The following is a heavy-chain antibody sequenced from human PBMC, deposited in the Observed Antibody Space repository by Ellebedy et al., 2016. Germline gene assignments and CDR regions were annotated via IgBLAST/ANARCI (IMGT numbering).Heavy chain of an antibody. CDR3: AKAATWE. V-gene: IGHV3-23*01. CDR1: GFTFSTFA. CDR2: IIVNGST. J-gene: IGHJ4*02. Sequence: GESLKIPCAASGFTFSTFAMSWVRQAPGKGLEWVSAIIVNGSTYYADSVKGRFTISRDNSENTVYLQMNKLRAEDTAVYFCAKAATWEWGQGTLVTVSP. D-gene: IGHD1-26*01.